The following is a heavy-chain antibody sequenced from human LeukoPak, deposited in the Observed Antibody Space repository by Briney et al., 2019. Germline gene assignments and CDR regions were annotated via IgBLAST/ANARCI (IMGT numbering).Heavy chain of an antibody. J-gene: IGHJ4*02. V-gene: IGHV3-30*18. CDR1: GFPFSDYG. CDR2: ISHDGSNK. Sequence: PGTSLRLSCAASGFPFSDYGMYWVRQAPGKGLEWLAVISHDGSNKYYADSVKGRITISRDNSMNTLYLQMNSLRAEDTAVYYCAKGPTTVVITVDYWGQGTLVTVSS. D-gene: IGHD4-23*01. CDR3: AKGPTTVVITVDY.